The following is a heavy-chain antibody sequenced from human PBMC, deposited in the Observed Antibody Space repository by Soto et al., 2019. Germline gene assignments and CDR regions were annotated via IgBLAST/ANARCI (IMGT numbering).Heavy chain of an antibody. CDR3: ARARYIVVVPAAIEESMDV. V-gene: IGHV1-69*01. CDR1: VGTFSSYA. Sequence: QVQLVQSGAEVKKPGSSVKVSCKASVGTFSSYAISWVRQAPGQGLEWMGGIIPIFGTANYAQKFQGRVTITADESTSTAYMELSSLRSEDTAVYYCARARYIVVVPAAIEESMDVCGQGTTVTVSS. J-gene: IGHJ6*02. D-gene: IGHD2-2*02. CDR2: IIPIFGTA.